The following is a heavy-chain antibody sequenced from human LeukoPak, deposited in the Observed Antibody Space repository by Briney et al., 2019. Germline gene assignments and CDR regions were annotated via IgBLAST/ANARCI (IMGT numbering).Heavy chain of an antibody. V-gene: IGHV3-30*18. CDR2: ISHDATNE. CDR3: AKSASGAFGVVIL. CDR1: GFIFSDYA. D-gene: IGHD3-3*01. J-gene: IGHJ4*02. Sequence: GGSLRLSCVASGFIFSDYAMHWVRQAPGKGLEWMAIISHDATNEYHADSVKGRFTISRDNSKNTLYLQMNSLRAEDTAVYYCAKSASGAFGVVILWGQGTLVTVSS.